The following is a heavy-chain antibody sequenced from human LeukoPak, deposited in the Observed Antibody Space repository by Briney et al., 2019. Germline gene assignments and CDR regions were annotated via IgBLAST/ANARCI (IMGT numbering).Heavy chain of an antibody. CDR1: GYTFTSYD. Sequence: ASVKVSCKASGYTFTSYDINWVRQATGQGLEWMGWMNPNTGNTGYAQKFQGRVTMTRDTSISTAYMELSSLRSGDTAVYYCARGDGERDWFDPWGQGTLVTVSS. CDR2: MNPNTGNT. CDR3: ARGDGERDWFDP. V-gene: IGHV1-8*01. D-gene: IGHD3-10*01. J-gene: IGHJ5*02.